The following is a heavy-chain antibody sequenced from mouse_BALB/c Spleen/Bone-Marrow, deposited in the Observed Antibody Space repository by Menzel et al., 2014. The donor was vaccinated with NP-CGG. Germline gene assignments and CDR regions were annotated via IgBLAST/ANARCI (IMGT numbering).Heavy chain of an antibody. D-gene: IGHD1-1*01. CDR2: ISSGSSTI. Sequence: VQLKDSGGGLVQPGGSRKLSCAASGFTFSSFGMHWVRQAPEKGLEWVAYISSGSSTIYYADTVKGRFTISRDNPKNTLFLQMTSLRSEDTAMYYCARGDLLRGFAYWGQGTLVTVSA. V-gene: IGHV5-17*02. J-gene: IGHJ3*01. CDR1: GFTFSSFG. CDR3: ARGDLLRGFAY.